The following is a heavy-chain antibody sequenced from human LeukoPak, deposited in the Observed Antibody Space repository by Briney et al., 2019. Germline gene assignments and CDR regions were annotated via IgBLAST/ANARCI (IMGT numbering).Heavy chain of an antibody. D-gene: IGHD3-22*01. J-gene: IGHJ4*02. CDR2: ISFSGSPT. CDR1: GFTFSDYY. V-gene: IGHV3-11*01. CDR3: ARDRAYYYDSSSYYYFDH. Sequence: GSLRLSCAASGFTFSDYYMSWIRQAPGKGLEWVSYISFSGSPTQYADSVKGRFTISRDNAKNSLYLQMNSLRDEDTAVYYCARDRAYYYDSSSYYYFDHWGQGTLVTVSS.